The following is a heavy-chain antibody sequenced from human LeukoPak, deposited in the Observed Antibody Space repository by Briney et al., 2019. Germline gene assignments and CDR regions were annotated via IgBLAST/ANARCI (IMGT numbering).Heavy chain of an antibody. CDR2: ISSSDSTI. CDR1: VFTLSSYE. V-gene: IGHV3-48*03. CDR3: AELGITMIGGV. D-gene: IGHD3-10*02. Sequence: GGSLRLSCAASVFTLSSYEMNWVRQAPGRALEGVSYISSSDSTIYYADSVKGRFNISRDKAKNSLYLQMNSLRAEDTAVYYCAELGITMIGGVWGKGTTVTISS. J-gene: IGHJ6*04.